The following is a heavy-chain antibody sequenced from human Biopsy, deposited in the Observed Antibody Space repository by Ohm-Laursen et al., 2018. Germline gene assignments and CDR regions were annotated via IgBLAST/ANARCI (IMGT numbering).Heavy chain of an antibody. CDR1: GGSISNNNYY. Sequence: GTLSLTCPVSGGSISNNNYYWGWIRQPPGKGLEWIGSIFYRGSTHHKPSLKSRVNMSVDTSKNQFSLKLNSVTAADTAVYYCARDYDTSGYYYAPWGQGTLVTVSS. J-gene: IGHJ5*02. V-gene: IGHV4-39*01. CDR2: IFYRGST. D-gene: IGHD3-22*01. CDR3: ARDYDTSGYYYAP.